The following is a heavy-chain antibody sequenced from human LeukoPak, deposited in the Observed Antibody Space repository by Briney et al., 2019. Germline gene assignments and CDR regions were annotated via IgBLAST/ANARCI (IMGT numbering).Heavy chain of an antibody. CDR2: IYPGDSDT. J-gene: IGHJ1*01. Sequence: GESLKISCKGSGYSFTSYWIGWVRQMPGKGLECMGIIYPGDSDTRYSPSFQGQVTISADKSISTAYLQWSSLKASDTAMYYCARYGAQQLAYFQHWGQGTLVTVSS. D-gene: IGHD6-13*01. CDR1: GYSFTSYW. V-gene: IGHV5-51*01. CDR3: ARYGAQQLAYFQH.